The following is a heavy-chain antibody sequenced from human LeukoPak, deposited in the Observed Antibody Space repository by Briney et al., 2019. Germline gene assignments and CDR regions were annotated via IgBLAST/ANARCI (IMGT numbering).Heavy chain of an antibody. CDR1: GFTVSSNS. V-gene: IGHV3-7*01. CDR3: ARGGWVTTL. CDR2: IKEDGSDK. J-gene: IGHJ4*02. Sequence: GGSLRLSCTVSGFTVSSNSMSWVRQTPGKGLEWVANIKEDGSDKYSVDSVKGRFTISRDDAKNSLYLQMDSLRAEDTAVYYCARGGWVTTLWGQGTLVTVSS. D-gene: IGHD4-17*01.